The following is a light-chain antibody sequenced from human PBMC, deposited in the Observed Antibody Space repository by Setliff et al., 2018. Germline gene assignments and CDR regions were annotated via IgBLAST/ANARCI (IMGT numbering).Light chain of an antibody. CDR2: DVT. J-gene: IGLJ1*01. CDR1: SSDVGAYNY. Sequence: QSALTQPRSVSGSPGQSVTISCTGTSSDVGAYNYVSWYQQHPGKAPKLMIYDVTKWPSGVPDRFSGSKSGNTASLTISGLQAEDEADYYCAVWDNGLKGYVFGTGTRSPS. CDR3: AVWDNGLKGYV. V-gene: IGLV2-11*01.